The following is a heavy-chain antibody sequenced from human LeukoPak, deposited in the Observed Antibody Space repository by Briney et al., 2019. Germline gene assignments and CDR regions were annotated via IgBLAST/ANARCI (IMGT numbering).Heavy chain of an antibody. CDR3: ASQRGVNYDSSGYYFG. Sequence: ASVKVSCKASGYTFTGYYMHWVRQAPGQGLEWMGWINPNSGGTNYAQKFQGRVTMTRDTSISTAYMELSRLRSDDTAVYYCASQRGVNYDSSGYYFGWGQGTLVTVSS. CDR1: GYTFTGYY. J-gene: IGHJ4*02. D-gene: IGHD3-22*01. CDR2: INPNSGGT. V-gene: IGHV1-2*02.